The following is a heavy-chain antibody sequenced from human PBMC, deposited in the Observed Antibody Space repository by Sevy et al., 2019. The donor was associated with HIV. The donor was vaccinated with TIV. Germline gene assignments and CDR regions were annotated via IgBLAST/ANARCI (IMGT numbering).Heavy chain of an antibody. CDR3: ARDYYDSSGYYAVTYYYYGMDV. CDR2: IYHSGST. J-gene: IGHJ6*02. CDR1: GGSFSGYY. Sequence: SETLSLTCAVYGGSFSGYYCSWIRQPPGKGLEWIGEIYHSGSTNYNPSLKSRVTISVDTSKNQFSLKLSSVTAAETAVYYCARDYYDSSGYYAVTYYYYGMDVWGQGTTVTVSS. V-gene: IGHV4-34*01. D-gene: IGHD3-22*01.